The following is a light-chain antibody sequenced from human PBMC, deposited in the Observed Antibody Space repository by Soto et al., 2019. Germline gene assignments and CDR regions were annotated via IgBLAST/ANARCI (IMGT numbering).Light chain of an antibody. CDR3: QQCGDWRT. CDR1: QSVGSN. CDR2: SAS. Sequence: EIVVTQSPATLSVSPGERVTLSCRASQSVGSNLAWYQQKPGQAPRLLIYSASTRATGVPARFTGSGSGTEFTLTINSLQSEDSAVYCCQQCGDWRTFGQGTKVEIK. J-gene: IGKJ1*01. V-gene: IGKV3-15*01.